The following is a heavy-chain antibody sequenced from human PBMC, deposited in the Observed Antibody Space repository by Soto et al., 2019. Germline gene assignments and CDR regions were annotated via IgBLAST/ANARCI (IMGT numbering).Heavy chain of an antibody. D-gene: IGHD3-3*01. CDR3: ARTYYDFWSGYSENYYYYYMDV. V-gene: IGHV1-18*01. J-gene: IGHJ6*03. CDR1: GYTFTSYG. CDR2: ISAYNGNT. Sequence: QVQLVQSGAEVKKPGASVKVSCKASGYTFTSYGISWVRQAPGQGLEWMGWISAYNGNTNYVQKLQGRVTMTTDTSTSPAYLELRSLRSDDTAVYYCARTYYDFWSGYSENYYYYYMDVWGKGTTVTVSS.